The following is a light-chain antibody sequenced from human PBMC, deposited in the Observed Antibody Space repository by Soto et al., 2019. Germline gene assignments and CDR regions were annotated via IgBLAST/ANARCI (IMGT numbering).Light chain of an antibody. CDR1: QSVNSN. V-gene: IGKV3-15*01. J-gene: IGKJ1*01. CDR2: GAS. CDR3: QEYNTWPWT. Sequence: ETVMTQSPATLSVSPGERATLSCRASQSVNSNLAWYQQKLGQAPRVLIFGASTRATGIPARFSGSGSGTEFSLTINSLQSEDFAVYYCQEYNTWPWTFGQGTKWISN.